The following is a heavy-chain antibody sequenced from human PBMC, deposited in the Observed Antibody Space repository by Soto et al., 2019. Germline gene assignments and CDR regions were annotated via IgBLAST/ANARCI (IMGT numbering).Heavy chain of an antibody. D-gene: IGHD4-17*01. V-gene: IGHV4-30-2*01. CDR1: GGSISSCGFS. J-gene: IGHJ4*02. Sequence: ASETLSLTCAVSGGSISSCGFSWSWIRQPPGKGLEWIGYIYHSGSTYYNPSLKSRVTISVYRSKNQFSLKLSSVTAADTAVYYCARAMTTVTTIDYWGQGTLVTVSS. CDR3: ARAMTTVTTIDY. CDR2: IYHSGST.